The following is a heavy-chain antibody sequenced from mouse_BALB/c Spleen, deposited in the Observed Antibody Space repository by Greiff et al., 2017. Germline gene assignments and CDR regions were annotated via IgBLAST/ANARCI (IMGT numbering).Heavy chain of an antibody. J-gene: IGHJ2*01. D-gene: IGHD1-1*01. V-gene: IGHV2-9*02. CDR2: IWAGGST. CDR1: GFSLTSYG. Sequence: VNVVESGPGLVAPSQSLSITCTVSGFSLTSYGVHWVRQPPGKGLEWLGVIWAGGSTNYNSALMSRLSISKDNSKSQVFLKMNSLQTDDTAMYYCARDGDYYGSRFDYWGQGTTLTVSS. CDR3: ARDGDYYGSRFDY.